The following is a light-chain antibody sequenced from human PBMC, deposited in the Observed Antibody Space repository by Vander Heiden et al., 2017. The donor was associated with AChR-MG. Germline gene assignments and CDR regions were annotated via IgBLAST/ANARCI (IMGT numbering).Light chain of an antibody. Sequence: MVLTHSLCTLPLSPGERATLSCRASQSVSNNYLAWYQQKPGQAPRLLIYGASSRATGIPNRFSGSGSGTDFTLTISRLEPEDFAVYYCQQYANSPRTFGQGTKVEIK. CDR3: QQYANSPRT. CDR1: QSVSNNY. J-gene: IGKJ1*01. V-gene: IGKV3-20*01. CDR2: GAS.